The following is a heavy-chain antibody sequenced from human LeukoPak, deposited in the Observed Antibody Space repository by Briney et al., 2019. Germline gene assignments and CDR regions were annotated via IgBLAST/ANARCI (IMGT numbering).Heavy chain of an antibody. V-gene: IGHV3-21*04. Sequence: GGSLRLSCAASGFTFSSYSMNWVRQAPGKGLEWVSSISSSSSYIYYADSVKGRFTISRDKAKNSLYLQMSSLRAEDTAVYYCARYCSGASCYSGVDYWGQGTLVPVSS. D-gene: IGHD2-15*01. CDR3: ARYCSGASCYSGVDY. CDR1: GFTFSSYS. CDR2: ISSSSSYI. J-gene: IGHJ4*02.